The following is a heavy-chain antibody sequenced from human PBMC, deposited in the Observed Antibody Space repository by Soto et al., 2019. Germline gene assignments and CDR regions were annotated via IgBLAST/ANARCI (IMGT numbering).Heavy chain of an antibody. D-gene: IGHD6-19*01. CDR1: GFTFSSYA. Sequence: GGSLRLSCAASGFTFSSYAMSWVRQAPGKGLEWVSAISGSGGSTYYADSVKGRFTISRDNSKNTLYPQMNSLRAEDTAVYYCAKDPIHIAVAGTSSADYRGPGPLVTVSS. CDR2: ISGSGGST. J-gene: IGHJ4*02. CDR3: AKDPIHIAVAGTSSADY. V-gene: IGHV3-23*01.